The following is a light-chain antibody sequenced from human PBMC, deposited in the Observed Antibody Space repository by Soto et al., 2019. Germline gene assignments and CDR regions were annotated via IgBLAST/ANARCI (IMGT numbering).Light chain of an antibody. CDR2: DAS. J-gene: IGKJ2*01. V-gene: IGKV1-5*01. CDR1: QSISSW. Sequence: DIQMTRSPSTLSASVGDRVTITCRASQSISSWLAWYQQKPGKAPKLLIYDASSLESGVPSRFSGSGSGTEFTLTISSLQPDDFATYYCQQYNSYSPGYTFGQGTKLEIK. CDR3: QQYNSYSPGYT.